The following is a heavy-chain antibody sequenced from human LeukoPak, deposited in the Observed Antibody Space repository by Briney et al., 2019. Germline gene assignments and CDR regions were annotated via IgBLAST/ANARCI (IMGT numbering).Heavy chain of an antibody. Sequence: SETLSLTCTVSGGSISSSSYYWGWIRQPPGKGLEWIGSIYYSGSTYYNPSLKSRVTISVDTSKNQFSLKLSSVTAADTAVYYCARQEGIVGATKPFFYYYYYYMDVWGKGTTVTVSS. CDR1: GGSISSSSYY. J-gene: IGHJ6*03. V-gene: IGHV4-39*07. CDR3: ARQEGIVGATKPFFYYYYYYMDV. D-gene: IGHD1-26*01. CDR2: IYYSGST.